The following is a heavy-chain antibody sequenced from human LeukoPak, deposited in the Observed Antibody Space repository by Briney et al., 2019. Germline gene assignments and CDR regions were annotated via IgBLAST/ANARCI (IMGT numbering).Heavy chain of an antibody. CDR3: ARGRGDYVLNYYYYMDV. D-gene: IGHD4-17*01. V-gene: IGHV4-34*01. CDR2: INHSGST. CDR1: GGSFSGYY. J-gene: IGHJ6*03. Sequence: SETLSLTCAVYGGSFSGYYWSWIRQPPGKGLEWIGEINHSGSTNYNPSLKSRVTISVDTSKNQFSLKLSSVTAADTAVYYCARGRGDYVLNYYYYMDVWGKGTTVTVSS.